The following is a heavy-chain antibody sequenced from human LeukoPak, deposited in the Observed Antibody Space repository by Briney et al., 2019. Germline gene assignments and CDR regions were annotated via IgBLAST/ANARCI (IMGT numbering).Heavy chain of an antibody. J-gene: IGHJ4*02. CDR1: GLTFSNYW. CDR2: INSDESTT. Sequence: GGSLRLSCAASGLTFSNYWMHWVRQAPGKGLVWVSRINSDESTTTYADSAKGRFTISRDNAKNTLYLQMNSLRAEDTAVYYCARDPGTAMGRVLDYWGQGTLVTVSS. V-gene: IGHV3-74*01. CDR3: ARDPGTAMGRVLDY. D-gene: IGHD5-18*01.